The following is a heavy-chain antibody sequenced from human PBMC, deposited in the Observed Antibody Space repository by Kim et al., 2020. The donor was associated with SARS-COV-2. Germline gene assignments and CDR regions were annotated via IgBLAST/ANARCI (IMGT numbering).Heavy chain of an antibody. CDR3: ARGGSDHGAFDI. J-gene: IGHJ3*02. Sequence: THAKGFTGRFVFSLDTSVSTAYLQISSLKAEDTAVYYCARGGSDHGAFDIWGQGTMVTVSS. V-gene: IGHV7-4-1*02.